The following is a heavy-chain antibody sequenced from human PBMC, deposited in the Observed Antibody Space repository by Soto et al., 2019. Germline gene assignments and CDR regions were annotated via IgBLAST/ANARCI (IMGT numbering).Heavy chain of an antibody. J-gene: IGHJ4*02. Sequence: PGGSLRLSCAASGFTFSSYAMSWVRQAPGKGLEGVSAISGSGGSTYYADSVKGRFTISRDNSKNTLYLQMNSLRAEDTAVYYCAKTPTVTTIFLLDYWGQGTLVTVSS. V-gene: IGHV3-23*01. CDR1: GFTFSSYA. CDR3: AKTPTVTTIFLLDY. D-gene: IGHD4-17*01. CDR2: ISGSGGST.